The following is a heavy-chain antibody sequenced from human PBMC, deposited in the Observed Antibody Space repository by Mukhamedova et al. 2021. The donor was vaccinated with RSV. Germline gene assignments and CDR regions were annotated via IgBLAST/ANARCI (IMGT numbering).Heavy chain of an antibody. Sequence: SWDSGSIGYVDSVKGRFTISRDNAKNSLYLQMDSLRIEDTALYYCAKDILSDHDAFDIWGQGTMVTVSS. CDR2: SWDSGSI. CDR3: AKDILSDHDAFDI. V-gene: IGHV3-9*01. J-gene: IGHJ3*02.